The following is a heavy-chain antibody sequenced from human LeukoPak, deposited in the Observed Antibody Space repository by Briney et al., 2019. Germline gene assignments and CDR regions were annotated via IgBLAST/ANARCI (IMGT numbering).Heavy chain of an antibody. Sequence: GGSLRLPCAASGFTFSSYNMNWVRQAPGKGLEWVSSITSGSSYIYYADSVKGRFTISRDNAKNSLYLQMNSLRAEDTAVYYCARDPYSGSYGNYYYYFMDVWGKGTTVTISS. D-gene: IGHD1-26*01. CDR3: ARDPYSGSYGNYYYYFMDV. J-gene: IGHJ6*03. V-gene: IGHV3-21*01. CDR2: ITSGSSYI. CDR1: GFTFSSYN.